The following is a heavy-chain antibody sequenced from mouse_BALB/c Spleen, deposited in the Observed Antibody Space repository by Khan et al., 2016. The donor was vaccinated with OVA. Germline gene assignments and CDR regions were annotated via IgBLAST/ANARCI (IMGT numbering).Heavy chain of an antibody. J-gene: IGHJ3*01. D-gene: IGHD1-1*02. CDR1: GFTFSTYG. CDR2: ISSGGSYT. CDR3: ARLAYYYNSEGFAY. V-gene: IGHV5-6*02. Sequence: DVKLVESGGDLVKPGGSLKLSCAASGFTFSTYGMSWVRQTPDKRLEWVATISSGGSYTYYVDSVKGRFTISRDNAKNTLYLQLSSLKSEDTAMYYWARLAYYYNSEGFAYWGQGTLVTVSA.